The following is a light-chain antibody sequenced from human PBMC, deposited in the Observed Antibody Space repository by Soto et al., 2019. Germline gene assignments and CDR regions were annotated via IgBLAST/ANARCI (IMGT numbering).Light chain of an antibody. J-gene: IGKJ2*01. CDR3: QQSYSNTGMYT. V-gene: IGKV1-39*01. Sequence: DLQMTQSPASLSASVGDRVTITCRASQSISRYLNWYQQKPVNAPKLLIHAASTLQTGVISRFSGSGFGTDITLTIISLQHEDFAIYYCQQSYSNTGMYTFGQGTNLEIK. CDR1: QSISRY. CDR2: AAS.